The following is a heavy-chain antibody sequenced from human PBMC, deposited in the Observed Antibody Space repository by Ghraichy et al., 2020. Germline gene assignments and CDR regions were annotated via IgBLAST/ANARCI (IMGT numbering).Heavy chain of an antibody. CDR2: ISDTGSDK. Sequence: GESLNISCAVSGFTINSYWMTWVRQAPGKGLEWWPKISDTGSDKDYVDSVKGRFTISRDRAKNSLHLQMNNLRAEDTAVYYCARDSWNWALMHYWGQGTLVTVSS. CDR3: ARDSWNWALMHY. D-gene: IGHD1-7*01. J-gene: IGHJ4*02. V-gene: IGHV3-7*01. CDR1: GFTINSYW.